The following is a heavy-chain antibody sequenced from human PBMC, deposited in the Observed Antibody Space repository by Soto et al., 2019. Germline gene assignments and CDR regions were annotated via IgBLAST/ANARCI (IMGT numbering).Heavy chain of an antibody. J-gene: IGHJ6*02. Sequence: EVQLVESGGGLVKPGGSLRLSCAASGFTFSNACMNWVRQAPGKGLEWVGRIKSKTDGGTTDYAAPVKGRFTISRDDSKNTLYLQMNSLKTEDTAVYYCTTGYYYGSGSYYPGYYYYYYGMDVWGQGTTVTVSS. V-gene: IGHV3-15*07. CDR2: IKSKTDGGTT. D-gene: IGHD3-10*01. CDR1: GFTFSNAC. CDR3: TTGYYYGSGSYYPGYYYYYYGMDV.